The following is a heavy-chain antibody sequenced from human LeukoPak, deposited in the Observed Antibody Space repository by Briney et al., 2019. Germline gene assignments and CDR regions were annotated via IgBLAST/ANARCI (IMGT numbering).Heavy chain of an antibody. CDR3: ARVGELDAFDI. Sequence: ASVKVSCKVSGYTLTELSMHWVRQAPGKGLEWMGGFDPEDGETIYAQKFQGRVTMTRDMSTSTVYMELSSLRSEDTAVYYCARVGELDAFDIWGQGTMVTVSS. J-gene: IGHJ3*02. CDR2: FDPEDGET. V-gene: IGHV1-24*01. CDR1: GYTLTELS. D-gene: IGHD3-10*01.